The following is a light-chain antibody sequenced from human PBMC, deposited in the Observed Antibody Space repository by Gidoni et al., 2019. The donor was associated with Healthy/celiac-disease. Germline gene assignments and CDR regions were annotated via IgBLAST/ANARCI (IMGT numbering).Light chain of an antibody. CDR1: QSFSSSY. CDR3: QQYGSPWT. Sequence: EIVLTQSPGTLSLSPGERATLSCRASQSFSSSYLALYQQKPGQAPRLLIYGASSRAAGIPDRFSGSGCGTDFTLTISRLEPEDFAVYYCQQYGSPWTFGQGTKVEIK. J-gene: IGKJ1*01. CDR2: GAS. V-gene: IGKV3-20*01.